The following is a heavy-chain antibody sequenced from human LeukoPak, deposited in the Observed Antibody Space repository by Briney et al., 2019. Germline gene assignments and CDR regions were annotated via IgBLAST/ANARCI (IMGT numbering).Heavy chain of an antibody. CDR1: GFTFSSYA. Sequence: GGSLRLSCAASGFTFSSYAMSWVRQAPGKGLEWVSDISGSGGSTYYADSVKGRFTISRDNAKNTLYLQMNSLRAEDTAVYYCAGHPTYSGSYYKGWRWFDPWGQGTLVTVSS. J-gene: IGHJ5*02. V-gene: IGHV3-23*01. CDR2: ISGSGGST. D-gene: IGHD3-10*01. CDR3: AGHPTYSGSYYKGWRWFDP.